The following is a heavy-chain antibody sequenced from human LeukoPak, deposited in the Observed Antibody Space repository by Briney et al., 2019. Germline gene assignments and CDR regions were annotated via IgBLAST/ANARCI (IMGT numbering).Heavy chain of an antibody. D-gene: IGHD3-22*01. J-gene: IGHJ3*02. V-gene: IGHV4-39*07. Sequence: KTSETLSLTCTVSGGSINSSSYYWGWIRQPPGKGLEWIGSIYYSGSTYYNPSLKSRVTISVDSSKNQFSLQLSSVTAADTAVYYCARDSSHYDSSGYYLGPDAFDIWGQGTMVTVSS. CDR2: IYYSGST. CDR3: ARDSSHYDSSGYYLGPDAFDI. CDR1: GGSINSSSYY.